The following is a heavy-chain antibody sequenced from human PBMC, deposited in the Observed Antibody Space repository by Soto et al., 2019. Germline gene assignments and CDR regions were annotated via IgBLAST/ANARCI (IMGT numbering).Heavy chain of an antibody. CDR1: GYNFTTYW. CDR3: ARADYWSGPLDAFEI. V-gene: IGHV5-10-1*01. Sequence: GESLKISCKGSGYNFTTYWISWLRQMPGKGLEWMGRIDPTDSYSNYSPSFRGHVTMSADKSSNTAYLQWSSLRASDTAIYYCARADYWSGPLDAFEIWGQGTMVTVS. J-gene: IGHJ3*02. CDR2: IDPTDSYS. D-gene: IGHD3-3*01.